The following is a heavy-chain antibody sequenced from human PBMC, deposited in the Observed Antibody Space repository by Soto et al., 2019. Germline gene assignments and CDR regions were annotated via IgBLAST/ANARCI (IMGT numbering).Heavy chain of an antibody. CDR2: ISSSSSYI. D-gene: IGHD6-19*01. J-gene: IGHJ4*02. V-gene: IGHV3-21*01. CDR1: GFTFSSYS. Sequence: EVQLVESGGGLVKPGGSLRLSCAASGFTFSSYSMNWVRQAPGRGLWGVSSISSSSSYIYYADSVKGRFTISRDNAKNSLYLQMNSLRAEDTAVYYCARGSSGWGGIDYWGQGTLVTVSS. CDR3: ARGSSGWGGIDY.